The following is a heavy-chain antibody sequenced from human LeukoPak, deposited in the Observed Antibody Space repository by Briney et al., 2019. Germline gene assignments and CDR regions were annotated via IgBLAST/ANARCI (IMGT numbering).Heavy chain of an antibody. CDR1: GYTFTSYD. Sequence: ASVKVSCKASGYTFTSYDINWVRQATGQGLAWMGWMNPNSGNTGYAQKFQGRVTITRNTSISTAYMELSSLRSEDTAVYYCARGTTMVRGVISSWFDPWGQGTLVTVSS. J-gene: IGHJ5*02. D-gene: IGHD3-10*01. V-gene: IGHV1-8*03. CDR2: MNPNSGNT. CDR3: ARGTTMVRGVISSWFDP.